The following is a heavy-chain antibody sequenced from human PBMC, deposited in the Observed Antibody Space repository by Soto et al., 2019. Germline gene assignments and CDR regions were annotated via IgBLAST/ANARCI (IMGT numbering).Heavy chain of an antibody. CDR3: ARGSRGAFDI. V-gene: IGHV3-33*01. CDR2: IWYDGSNK. Sequence: QVQLVESGGGVVQPGRSLRLSCAASGFTFSSYGMHWVRKAPGKGLEWVAVIWYDGSNKYYADSVKGRFTISRDNSKNTLYLQMNSLRAEDTAVYYCARGSRGAFDIWGQGTMVTVSS. J-gene: IGHJ3*02. CDR1: GFTFSSYG.